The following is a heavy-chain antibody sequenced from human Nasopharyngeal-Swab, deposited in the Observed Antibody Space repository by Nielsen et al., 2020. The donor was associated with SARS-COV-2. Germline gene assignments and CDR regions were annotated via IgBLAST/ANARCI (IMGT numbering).Heavy chain of an antibody. CDR3: ARRPPGIGPRAFDI. Sequence: VRQMPGKGLEWIGSIYYSGSTYYNPPLKSRVTISVDTSKNQFSLKLSSVTAADTAVYYCARRPPGIGPRAFDIWGQGTMVTVSS. CDR2: IYYSGST. D-gene: IGHD3-10*01. J-gene: IGHJ3*02. V-gene: IGHV4-39*01.